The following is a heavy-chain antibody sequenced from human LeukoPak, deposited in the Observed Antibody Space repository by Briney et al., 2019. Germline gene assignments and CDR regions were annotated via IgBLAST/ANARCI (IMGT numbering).Heavy chain of an antibody. V-gene: IGHV4-39*07. CDR1: GGSISSSSYY. CDR2: IYYSGGT. Sequence: TSETLSLTCTVSGGSISSSSYYWGWIRQPPGKGLEWIGSIYYSGGTYYNPSLKSRVTISVDTSKNQFSLKLSSVTAADTAVYYCARGSVDWNYEGAVDWFDPWGQGTLVTVSS. CDR3: ARGSVDWNYEGAVDWFDP. J-gene: IGHJ5*02. D-gene: IGHD1-7*01.